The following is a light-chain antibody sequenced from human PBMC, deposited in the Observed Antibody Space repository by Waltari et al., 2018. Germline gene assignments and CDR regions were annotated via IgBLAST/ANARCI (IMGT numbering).Light chain of an antibody. CDR1: QSVSSY. J-gene: IGKJ4*01. CDR3: QQRANWLT. Sequence: EIVLTQSPATLSLSPGERATLSCRASQSVSSYLVWYQQKPGQAPRLLIYDEANRATGIPARFSGSGSGTDFTLTISGREPEDSAVYYCQQRANWLTFGGGTKVEIK. CDR2: DEA. V-gene: IGKV3-11*01.